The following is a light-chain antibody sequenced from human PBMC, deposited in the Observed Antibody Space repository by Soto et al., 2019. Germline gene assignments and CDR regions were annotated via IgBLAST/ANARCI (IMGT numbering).Light chain of an antibody. CDR1: QSIRYY. V-gene: IGKV1-39*01. CDR2: AAS. Sequence: DIQMTQSPSSLSVSVGDRVTITCRASQSIRYYLNWYQQKPGKAPKLQIYAASSLQSRVPSRFSGSGSGTDFTLTISSLQPEDFATYYCQQSYSTPQNTVGQGTKLEIK. J-gene: IGKJ2*01. CDR3: QQSYSTPQNT.